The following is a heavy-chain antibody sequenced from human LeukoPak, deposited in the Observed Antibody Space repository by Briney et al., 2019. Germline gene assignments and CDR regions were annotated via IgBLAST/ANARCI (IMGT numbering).Heavy chain of an antibody. J-gene: IGHJ3*02. CDR1: GGSISSSNW. CDR3: ARTSRNMVRGVISGSAAFDI. D-gene: IGHD3-10*01. CDR2: IYHSGST. Sequence: SETLSLTCAVSGGSISSSNWWSWVRQPPGKGLEWIGEIYHSGSTNYNPSLKSRVTISVDKSKNQFSLKLSSVTAADTAVYYCARTSRNMVRGVISGSAAFDIWGQGTMVTVSS. V-gene: IGHV4-4*02.